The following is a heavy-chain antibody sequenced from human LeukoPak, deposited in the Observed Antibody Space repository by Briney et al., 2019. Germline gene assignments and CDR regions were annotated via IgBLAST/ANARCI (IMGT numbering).Heavy chain of an antibody. V-gene: IGHV1-69*04. CDR3: ARASVDVNWFDP. CDR1: GYTFTSYG. J-gene: IGHJ5*02. D-gene: IGHD4-23*01. CDR2: IIPILGIT. Sequence: SVKVSCKASGYTFTSYGISWVRQAPGQGLEWMGRIIPILGITNYAQKFQGRVTITADKSTNTAYMELSSLRSEDTAVYYCARASVDVNWFDPWGQGTLVTVSS.